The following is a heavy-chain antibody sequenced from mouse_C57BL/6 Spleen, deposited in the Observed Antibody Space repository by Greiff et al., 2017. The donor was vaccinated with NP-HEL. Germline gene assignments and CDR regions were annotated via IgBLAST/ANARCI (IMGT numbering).Heavy chain of an antibody. J-gene: IGHJ1*03. V-gene: IGHV1-84*01. CDR1: GYTFTDYY. D-gene: IGHD2-5*01. CDR2: IYPGSGNT. CDR3: ARSPLYYSNYEGYFDV. Sequence: VQLQQSGPELVKPGASVKISCKASGYTFTDYYINWVKQRPGQGLEWIGWIYPGSGNTKYNEKFKGKATLTVDTSSSTAYMQLSSLTSEDSAVYFCARSPLYYSNYEGYFDVWGTGTTVTVSS.